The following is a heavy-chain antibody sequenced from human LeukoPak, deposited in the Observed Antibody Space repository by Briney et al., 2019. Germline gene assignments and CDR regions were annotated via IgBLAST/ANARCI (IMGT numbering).Heavy chain of an antibody. Sequence: GGSLRLSCAASGFTFSSYAMHWVRQAPGKGLEWVAVISYDGSNKYYADSVKGRFTISRDNSKNTLYLQMNSLRSEDTAVYYCARDYYPLLPNYYDSSGPTPAFDIWGQGTMVTVSS. CDR3: ARDYYPLLPNYYDSSGPTPAFDI. CDR2: ISYDGSNK. CDR1: GFTFSSYA. V-gene: IGHV3-30*04. D-gene: IGHD3-22*01. J-gene: IGHJ3*02.